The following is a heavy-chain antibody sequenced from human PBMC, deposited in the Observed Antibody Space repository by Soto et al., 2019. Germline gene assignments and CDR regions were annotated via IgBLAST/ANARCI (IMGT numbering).Heavy chain of an antibody. D-gene: IGHD5-18*01. CDR2: INHSGST. Sequence: PSETLSLTCAVYGGSFSGYYWSWIRQPPGKGLEWIGEINHSGSTNYNPSLKSRVAISVDTSKNQFSLKLSSVTAADTAVYYCAREVSYGYRFLDYWGQGTLVTVS. CDR1: GGSFSGYY. V-gene: IGHV4-34*01. CDR3: AREVSYGYRFLDY. J-gene: IGHJ4*02.